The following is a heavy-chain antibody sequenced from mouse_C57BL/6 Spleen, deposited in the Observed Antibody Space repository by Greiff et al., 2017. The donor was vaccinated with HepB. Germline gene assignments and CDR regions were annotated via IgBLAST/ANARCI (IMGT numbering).Heavy chain of an antibody. V-gene: IGHV1-69*01. CDR1: GYTFTSYW. J-gene: IGHJ3*01. CDR3: ARLGGAY. Sequence: QVQLQQSGAELVMPGASVKLSCKASGYTFTSYWMHWVKQRPGQGLEWIGEIDPSDSYTNYNQKFKGKSTLTVDKSSSTAYMQLSSLTSEDSAVYYCARLGGAYWGQGTLVTVSA. CDR2: IDPSDSYT. D-gene: IGHD3-3*01.